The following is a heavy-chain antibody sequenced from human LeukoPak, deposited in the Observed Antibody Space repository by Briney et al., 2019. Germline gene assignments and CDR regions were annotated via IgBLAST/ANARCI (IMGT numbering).Heavy chain of an antibody. D-gene: IGHD3-10*01. J-gene: IGHJ6*02. CDR3: AKSKSFGASMDV. V-gene: IGHV3-33*06. CDR1: GFTFSSYG. Sequence: TGGSLRLSCAASGFTFSSYGMHWVRQAPGKGLEWVAVIWYDGSNKYYADSVKGGFTISRDNSKNTLYMQMNSLRAEDTAVYYCAKSKSFGASMDVWGQGTTVTVSS. CDR2: IWYDGSNK.